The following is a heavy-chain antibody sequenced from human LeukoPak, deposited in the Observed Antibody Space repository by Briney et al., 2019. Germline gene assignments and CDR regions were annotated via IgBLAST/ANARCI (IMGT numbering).Heavy chain of an antibody. D-gene: IGHD3-16*01. CDR1: GGSISSGSYY. Sequence: SQTLSLTCTVSGGSISSGSYYWSWIRQPAGKGLEWIGRIYTSGSTNYNPSLKSRVTISVDTSKNQFSLKLSSVTAADTAVYYCARWGTIDAFDIWGQGTMVTVSS. CDR2: IYTSGST. CDR3: ARWGTIDAFDI. J-gene: IGHJ3*02. V-gene: IGHV4-61*02.